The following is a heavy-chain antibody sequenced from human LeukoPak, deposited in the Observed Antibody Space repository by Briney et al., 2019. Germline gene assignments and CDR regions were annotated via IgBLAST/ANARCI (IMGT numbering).Heavy chain of an antibody. CDR2: ISSSSSTI. D-gene: IGHD1-1*01. CDR3: ASSDYNPLHSGMDV. J-gene: IGHJ6*02. Sequence: GGSLRLSCAAFGFTFSSYSMNWVRQAPGKGLEWVSYISSSSSTIYYADSVKGRFTISRDNAKNSLYLQMNSLRAEDTAVYYCASSDYNPLHSGMDVWGQGTTVTVSS. V-gene: IGHV3-48*04. CDR1: GFTFSSYS.